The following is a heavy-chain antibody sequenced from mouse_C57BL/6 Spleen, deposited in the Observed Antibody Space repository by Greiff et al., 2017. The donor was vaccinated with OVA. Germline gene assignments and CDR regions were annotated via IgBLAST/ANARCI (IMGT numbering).Heavy chain of an antibody. CDR1: GYTFTSYW. J-gene: IGHJ4*01. Sequence: QVQLQQPGAELVKPGASVKLSCKASGYTFTSYWMQWVKQRPGQGLEWIGEIDPSDSYTNYNQKFKGKATLTVDTSSSTAYMQLSSLTSEDSAVYYCARSQATYYAMDYWGQGTSVTVSS. V-gene: IGHV1-50*01. CDR3: ARSQATYYAMDY. CDR2: IDPSDSYT. D-gene: IGHD3-2*02.